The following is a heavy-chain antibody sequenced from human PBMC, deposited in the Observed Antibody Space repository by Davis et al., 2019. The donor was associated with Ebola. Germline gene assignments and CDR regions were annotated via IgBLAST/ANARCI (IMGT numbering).Heavy chain of an antibody. CDR1: GGSISSYY. Sequence: PSETLSLSCTVSGGSISSYYWSWIRQPPGKGLEWIGYIYYSGSTNYNPSLKSRVTISVDTSKNQFSLKLSSVTAADTAVYYCARDRTVGAHMGEDYYYGMDVWGQGTTVTVSS. CDR2: IYYSGST. V-gene: IGHV4-59*01. J-gene: IGHJ6*02. CDR3: ARDRTVGAHMGEDYYYGMDV. D-gene: IGHD1-26*01.